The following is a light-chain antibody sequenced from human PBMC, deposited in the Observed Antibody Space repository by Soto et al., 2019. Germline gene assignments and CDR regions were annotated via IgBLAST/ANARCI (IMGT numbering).Light chain of an antibody. J-gene: IGLJ2*01. CDR1: SGHSSYA. CDR2: LNSDGSH. Sequence: QSVLTQSPSASASLGASVKLTCTLSSGHSSYAIAWHQQQPKKGPRYLMKLNSDGSHSKGDGIPDRFSGSSSGAERYLTISSPQSEDEADYYCQTWGTGIRVVFGGGTKLTVL. CDR3: QTWGTGIRVV. V-gene: IGLV4-69*01.